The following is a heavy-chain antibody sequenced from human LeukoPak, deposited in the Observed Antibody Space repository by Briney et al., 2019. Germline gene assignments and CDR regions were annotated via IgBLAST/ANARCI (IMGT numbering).Heavy chain of an antibody. V-gene: IGHV1-69*08. CDR3: ASSEMATTFDY. CDR1: AGSVSMYS. Sequence: SVYPSSNASAGSVSMYSVSWVRHPAGHGREWMGRIIPILGTANYAQKFQGRVTITADKSTSTAYMELSSLRSEDTAVYYCASSEMATTFDYWGQGTLVTVSP. J-gene: IGHJ4*02. CDR2: IIPILGTA. D-gene: IGHD5-24*01.